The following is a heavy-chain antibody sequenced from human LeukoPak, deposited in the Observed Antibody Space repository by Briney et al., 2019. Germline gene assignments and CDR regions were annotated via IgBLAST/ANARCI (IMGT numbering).Heavy chain of an antibody. V-gene: IGHV3-21*01. D-gene: IGHD3-3*01. CDR3: ARDPAGTSYYDFWSGYYFDY. CDR2: ISSSSSYI. J-gene: IGHJ4*02. CDR1: GFTFSNYN. Sequence: GSLRLSCAASGFTFSNYNINWVRQAPGKGLEWVSSISSSSSYIYYADSVKGRFTISRDNAKDSLYLQMNSLRAEDTAVYYCARDPAGTSYYDFWSGYYFDYWGQGTLVTVSS.